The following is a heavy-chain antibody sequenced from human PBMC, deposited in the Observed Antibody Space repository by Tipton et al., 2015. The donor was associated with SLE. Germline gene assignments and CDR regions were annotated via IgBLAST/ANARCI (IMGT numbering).Heavy chain of an antibody. CDR1: GFTFSDYF. CDR3: AKSYVWHYFDY. Sequence: SLRLSCAASGFTFSDYFMHWVRQRPGKGLEWVSRIYSDGSSTNYADSVKGRFTISRDNSKNTLYLQMNSLRAEDTAVYYCAKSYVWHYFDYWGQGTLVTVSS. J-gene: IGHJ4*02. D-gene: IGHD5-18*01. CDR2: IYSDGSST. V-gene: IGHV3-74*01.